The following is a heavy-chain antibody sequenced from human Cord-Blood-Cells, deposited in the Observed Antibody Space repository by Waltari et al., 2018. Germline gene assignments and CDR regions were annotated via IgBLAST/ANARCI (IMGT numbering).Heavy chain of an antibody. CDR1: GFTFSSYA. CDR3: ARSAGTIDFDY. J-gene: IGHJ4*02. D-gene: IGHD3-10*01. Sequence: QVQLVESGGGVVQPGRSLSRSCAASGFTFSSYAMHWVRQAPGKGLEWVAVISYDGSNKYYADSVKGRFTISRDNSKNTLYLQMNSLRAEDTAVYYCARSAGTIDFDYWGQGTLVTVSS. V-gene: IGHV3-30-3*01. CDR2: ISYDGSNK.